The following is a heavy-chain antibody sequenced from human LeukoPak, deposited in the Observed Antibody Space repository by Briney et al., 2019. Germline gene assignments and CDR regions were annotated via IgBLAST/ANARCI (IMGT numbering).Heavy chain of an antibody. Sequence: GGSLRLSCAASAFTFSSYWMHWVRQAPGKGLLSVSRINSDGRSTSYADSVKGRFTISRDNAKNTLYLQMNSLRAEDTAVYYCAREAQVGYCSGGSCVDYNWFDPWGQGTLVTVSS. J-gene: IGHJ5*02. D-gene: IGHD2-15*01. CDR1: AFTFSSYW. V-gene: IGHV3-74*01. CDR2: INSDGRST. CDR3: AREAQVGYCSGGSCVDYNWFDP.